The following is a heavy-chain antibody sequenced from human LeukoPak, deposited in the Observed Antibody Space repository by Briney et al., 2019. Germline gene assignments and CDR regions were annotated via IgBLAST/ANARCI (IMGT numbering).Heavy chain of an antibody. Sequence: GGSLRLSCAASGFTFSSYWMSWVRQAPGKGLEWVANIKQDGSEKLYVDSVKGRFTISRDNAKNSLYLQMSSLRAEDTAVYYCARDGRGGYLDYWGQGTLVTVSS. D-gene: IGHD3-16*01. CDR3: ARDGRGGYLDY. CDR2: IKQDGSEK. V-gene: IGHV3-7*01. CDR1: GFTFSSYW. J-gene: IGHJ4*02.